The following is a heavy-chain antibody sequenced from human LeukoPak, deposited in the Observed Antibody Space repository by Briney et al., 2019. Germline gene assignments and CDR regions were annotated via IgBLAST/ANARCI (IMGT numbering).Heavy chain of an antibody. CDR2: VKQDGREK. V-gene: IGHV3-7*03. CDR3: ARVLGSGYFYGMDV. J-gene: IGHJ6*04. D-gene: IGHD3-10*01. CDR1: GFTFSTYW. Sequence: AGGSLRLSCAASGFTFSTYWMSWVRQAPGKGLEWVANVKQDGREKYYVDSVKGRFTISRDNAKNSLYLQMNRLRAEDTAVYYCARVLGSGYFYGMDVWGKGTTVTVSS.